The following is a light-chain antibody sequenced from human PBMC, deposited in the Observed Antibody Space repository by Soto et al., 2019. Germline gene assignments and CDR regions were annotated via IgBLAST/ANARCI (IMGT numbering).Light chain of an antibody. V-gene: IGLV1-51*01. Sequence: QSVLTQPPSVSAAPGQKVTISCFGSGSNIGGNSVSWYQQLPGTAPKLLIYDDNKRPSGIPDRLSGSKSGTSATLGITGFQTGDEADYYCGSWDSSLSAYVFGTGTKVTVL. CDR2: DDN. J-gene: IGLJ1*01. CDR3: GSWDSSLSAYV. CDR1: GSNIGGNS.